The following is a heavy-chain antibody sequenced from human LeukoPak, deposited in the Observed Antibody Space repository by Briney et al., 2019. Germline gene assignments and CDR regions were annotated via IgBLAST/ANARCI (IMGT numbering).Heavy chain of an antibody. CDR2: ISGGATGT. J-gene: IGHJ1*01. CDR3: AKDFQAEYFQH. V-gene: IGHV3-23*01. Sequence: PGGSLRLSCAASGFTFSSYAMDWVRQAPGKGLEWVSTISGGATGTYYADSVKGRFTVSRDNSKNTLYLQMNSLRAEDTAVYYCAKDFQAEYFQHWGQGTLVTVSS. CDR1: GFTFSSYA.